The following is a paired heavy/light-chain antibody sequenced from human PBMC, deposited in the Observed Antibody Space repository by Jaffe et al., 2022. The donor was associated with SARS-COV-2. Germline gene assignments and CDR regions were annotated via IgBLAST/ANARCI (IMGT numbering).Light chain of an antibody. CDR2: AAS. J-gene: IGKJ3*01. Sequence: AIRMTQSPSSFSASTGDRVTITCRASQGISSYLAWYQQKPGKAPKLLIYAASTLQSGVPSRFSGSGSGTDFTLTISCLQSEDFATYYCQQYYSYPYTFGPGTKVDIK. V-gene: IGKV1-8*01. CDR1: QGISSY. CDR3: QQYYSYPYT.
Heavy chain of an antibody. V-gene: IGHV3-23*04. Sequence: EVQLVESGGGLVQPGGSLRLSCAASGFTFSSYAMSWVRQAPGKGLEWVSAISGSGGSTYYADSVKGRFTISRDNSKNTLYLQMNSLRAEDTAVYYCAKDQRLGRAYYYDSMGAFDIWGQGTMVTVSS. CDR1: GFTFSSYA. CDR2: ISGSGGST. D-gene: IGHD3-22*01. CDR3: AKDQRLGRAYYYDSMGAFDI. J-gene: IGHJ3*02.